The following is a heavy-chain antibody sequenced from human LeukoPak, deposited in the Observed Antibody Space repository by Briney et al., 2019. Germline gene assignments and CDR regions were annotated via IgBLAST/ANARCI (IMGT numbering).Heavy chain of an antibody. J-gene: IGHJ4*02. V-gene: IGHV3-48*03. CDR1: GFSFSSYE. Sequence: PGGSLRLSCAASGFSFSSYEMNWVRQAPGKGLEWVSYISSSGSSIFYADSVKGRFTIYRDNAKNSLYMQMNSLRAEDTAVYYCARAGYYDSSHKDWGQGTLVTVSS. D-gene: IGHD3-22*01. CDR2: ISSSGSSI. CDR3: ARAGYYDSSHKD.